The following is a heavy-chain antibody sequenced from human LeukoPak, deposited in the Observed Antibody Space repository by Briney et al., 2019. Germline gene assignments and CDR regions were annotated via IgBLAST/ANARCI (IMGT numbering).Heavy chain of an antibody. CDR1: GYTFIRYY. CDR3: ARASDPWLQLT. V-gene: IGHV1-46*01. Sequence: ASVKVSCKASGYTFIRYYMHWVRQAPGQGLEWMGIINPSGGSTSYAQKFQGRVTMTRDTSTSTVYMELSRLRSEDTAVYYCARASDPWLQLTWGQGTLVTVSS. J-gene: IGHJ5*02. CDR2: INPSGGST. D-gene: IGHD5-24*01.